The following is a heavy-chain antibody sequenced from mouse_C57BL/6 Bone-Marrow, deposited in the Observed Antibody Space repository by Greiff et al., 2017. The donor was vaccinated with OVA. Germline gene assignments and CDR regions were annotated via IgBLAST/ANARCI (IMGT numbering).Heavy chain of an antibody. V-gene: IGHV1-55*01. CDR2: IYPGSGST. Sequence: QVQLQQPGAELVKPGASVKMSCKASGYTFTSYWITWVKQRPGQGLEWIGDIYPGSGSTNYNEKFKSKATLTVDTSSSTAYMQLSSLTSEDSAVYYCAREGVIYDGKSYWGQGTTLTVSS. D-gene: IGHD2-1*01. CDR1: GYTFTSYW. J-gene: IGHJ2*01. CDR3: AREGVIYDGKSY.